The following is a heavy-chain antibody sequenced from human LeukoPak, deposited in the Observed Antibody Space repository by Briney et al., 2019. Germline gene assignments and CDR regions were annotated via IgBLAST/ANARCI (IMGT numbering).Heavy chain of an antibody. CDR3: SRQERWERPMFFDY. CDR2: IYYSGSN. J-gene: IGHJ4*02. CDR1: GGSISSYY. V-gene: IGHV4-59*08. Sequence: SETLSLTCTVSGGSISSYYWNWIRQPPGKGLEWIGYIYYSGSNNYNTLRKSRVTISIDTSKNQFSLKLSSVTAADTAVYYCSRQERWERPMFFDYWGQGTLVTVSS. D-gene: IGHD1-26*01.